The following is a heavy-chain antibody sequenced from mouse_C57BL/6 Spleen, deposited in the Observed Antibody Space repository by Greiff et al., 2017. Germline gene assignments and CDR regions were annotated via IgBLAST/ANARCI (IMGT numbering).Heavy chain of an antibody. V-gene: IGHV14-2*01. CDR3: ARNGYFYYFDY. J-gene: IGHJ2*01. Sequence: VQLQQSGAELVKPGASVKLSCTASGFNIKDYYMHWVKQRTEQGLEWIGRIDPEDGETKYAPQFQGKATITADTPANTAYRQLSSLTSDDTAVYYCARNGYFYYFDYWGQGTTRTVAS. D-gene: IGHD2-3*01. CDR2: IDPEDGET. CDR1: GFNIKDYY.